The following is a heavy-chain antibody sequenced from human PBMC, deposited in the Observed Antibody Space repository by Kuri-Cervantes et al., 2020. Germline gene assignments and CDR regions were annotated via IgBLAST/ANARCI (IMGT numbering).Heavy chain of an antibody. V-gene: IGHV1-69*05. J-gene: IGHJ6*03. Sequence: SVKVSCKASGGTFRSYAISWVRQAPGQGLEWMGGIIPIFGTANYAQKFQGRVTITTDESTSTAYMELSSLRSEDTAVYYCARGYCSSSSCYLRYYYYMDVWGKGTTVTVSS. CDR2: IIPIFGTA. CDR1: GGTFRSYA. CDR3: ARGYCSSSSCYLRYYYYMDV. D-gene: IGHD2-2*01.